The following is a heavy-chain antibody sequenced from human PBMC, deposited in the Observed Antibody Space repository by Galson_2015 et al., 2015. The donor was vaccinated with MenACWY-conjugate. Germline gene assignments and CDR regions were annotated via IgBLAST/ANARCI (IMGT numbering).Heavy chain of an antibody. V-gene: IGHV3-15*01. CDR2: IKSQTDGGKI. Sequence: SLRLSCAGSAFTFSNAYMSWVRQAPGKGLEWVGRIKSQTDGGKIEYAAPVKGRFTISRDDSKNTLYLQMNSLKIEDTAVYYCTTHKPDSWGGLLFHFYMDVWGKGTTVTVSS. CDR3: TTHKPDSWGGLLFHFYMDV. D-gene: IGHD2-21*01. J-gene: IGHJ6*03. CDR1: AFTFSNAY.